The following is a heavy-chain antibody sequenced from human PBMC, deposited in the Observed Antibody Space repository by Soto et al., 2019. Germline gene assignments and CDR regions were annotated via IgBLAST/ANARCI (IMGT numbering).Heavy chain of an antibody. CDR3: ARSYYDSIGFTVGP. Sequence: SETLSLTCNVSGASISSGDYYWSWIRQPPGKGLEWIGYIYFSESTSYNPSLASRVTISGDKSKNHFSLRLTSVTAADTAVYYCARSYYDSIGFTVGPWGQGTLVTVSS. V-gene: IGHV4-30-4*01. J-gene: IGHJ5*02. CDR2: IYFSEST. CDR1: GASISSGDYY. D-gene: IGHD3-22*01.